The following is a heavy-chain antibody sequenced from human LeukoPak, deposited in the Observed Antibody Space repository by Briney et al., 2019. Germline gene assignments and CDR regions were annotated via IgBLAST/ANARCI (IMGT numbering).Heavy chain of an antibody. CDR3: ARGPQWLVQNQPGADY. D-gene: IGHD6-19*01. Sequence: VASVKVSFKTSGYSFTGYYINWVRQAPGQGLEWMGRIDPTSGGTDYAQKFHGRLTMTRDTSIVTAYMELTRLRSDDTAFYYCARGPQWLVQNQPGADYWGQGTLVTVSS. CDR1: GYSFTGYY. V-gene: IGHV1-2*06. J-gene: IGHJ4*02. CDR2: IDPTSGGT.